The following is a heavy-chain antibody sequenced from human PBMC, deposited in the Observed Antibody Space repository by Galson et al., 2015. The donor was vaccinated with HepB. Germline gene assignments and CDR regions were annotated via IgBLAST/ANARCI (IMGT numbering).Heavy chain of an antibody. CDR3: AKDSGAILMASADVFYSYDMDV. D-gene: IGHD2-8*01. J-gene: IGHJ6*01. CDR1: GFTFSNCG. CDR2: IRNDGSNK. Sequence: SLRLSCAASGFTFSNCGMHWVRQAPGKGLEWVAFIRNDGSNKNYAESVKGRFTIFRDNSKNTMYLQMNTLRPEDTAMYYCAKDSGAILMASADVFYSYDMDVWGQGTTVTVSS. V-gene: IGHV3-30*02.